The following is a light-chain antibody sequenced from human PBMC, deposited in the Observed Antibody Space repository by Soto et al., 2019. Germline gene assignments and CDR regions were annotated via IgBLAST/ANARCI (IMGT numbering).Light chain of an antibody. CDR1: SSDVGGYNY. CDR2: DVS. CDR3: SSYTTSTPPQIV. Sequence: QSALTQPASVSGSPGQSITISCTGTSSDVGGYNYVSWYQHHPGKAPKLMIFDVSNRPSGVSNRFSGSKSGNTASLTISGLQPEDEADYYCSSYTTSTPPQIVFGTGSKVTV. J-gene: IGLJ1*01. V-gene: IGLV2-14*03.